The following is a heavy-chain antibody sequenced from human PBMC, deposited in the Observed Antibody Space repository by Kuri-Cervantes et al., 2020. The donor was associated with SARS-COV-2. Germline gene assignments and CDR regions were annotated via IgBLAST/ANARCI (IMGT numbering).Heavy chain of an antibody. CDR3: AKTPGYSYGALYFDY. J-gene: IGHJ4*02. D-gene: IGHD5-18*01. Sequence: ESLKISCTVSGGSISSYYWSWIRQPPGKGLEWIGYIYYSGSTNYNPSLKSRVTISVDKSKNQFSLKLSSVTAADTAVYYCAKTPGYSYGALYFDYWGQGTLVTVSS. CDR2: IYYSGST. V-gene: IGHV4-59*12. CDR1: GGSISSYY.